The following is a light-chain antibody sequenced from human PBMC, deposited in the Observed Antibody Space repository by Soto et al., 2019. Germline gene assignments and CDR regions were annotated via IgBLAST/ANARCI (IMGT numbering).Light chain of an antibody. V-gene: IGKV3-20*01. CDR1: QSVSSSY. Sequence: ENVWTQSPGTLSLSPGERATLSCRASQSVSSSYLAWYQQKPGQAPRLLIYGASSRATGIPDRFSGSGSGTDFTLTINRLEPEDFAVYYCQQYGSSPRTFGQGTKVEIK. CDR3: QQYGSSPRT. CDR2: GAS. J-gene: IGKJ1*01.